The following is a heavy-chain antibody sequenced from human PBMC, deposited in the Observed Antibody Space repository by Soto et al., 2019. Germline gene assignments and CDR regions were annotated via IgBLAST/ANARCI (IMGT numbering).Heavy chain of an antibody. V-gene: IGHV5-51*01. CDR2: IYPGDSDI. D-gene: IGHD2-15*01. Sequence: RGESLKISCKGSGYSFTSYWIGWVRQVPGKGLEWMGIIYPGDSDIRYSPSFQGQVTISADKSISTAYLQWSGLKASDTAIYYCARQLPYGGNSYYGMDVWGQGTTVTVSS. CDR3: ARQLPYGGNSYYGMDV. CDR1: GYSFTSYW. J-gene: IGHJ6*02.